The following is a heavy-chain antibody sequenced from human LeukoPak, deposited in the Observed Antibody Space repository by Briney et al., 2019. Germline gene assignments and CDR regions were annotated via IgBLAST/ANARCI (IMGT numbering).Heavy chain of an antibody. Sequence: GGSLRLSCAVSGFTFSSDWMIWVRQAPGKGLEWVSAISGSGGSTYYADSVKGRFTISRDNSKNTLYLQMNSLRAEDTAVYYCAKRPLNYYDSSGYLNYWGQGTLVTVSS. V-gene: IGHV3-23*01. CDR3: AKRPLNYYDSSGYLNY. D-gene: IGHD3-22*01. J-gene: IGHJ4*02. CDR2: ISGSGGST. CDR1: GFTFSSDW.